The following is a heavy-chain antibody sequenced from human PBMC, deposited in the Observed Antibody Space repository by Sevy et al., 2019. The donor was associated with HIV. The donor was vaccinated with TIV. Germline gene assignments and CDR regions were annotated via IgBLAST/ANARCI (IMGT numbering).Heavy chain of an antibody. CDR2: INHSGST. Sequence: SETLSLPCAVYGGSFSGYYWSWIRQPPGKGLEWIGEINHSGSTNYNPSLKSRVTISVDTSKNQFSLKLSSVTAADTAVYYCARGQGDDSSGYLIDYWGQGTLVTVSS. CDR1: GGSFSGYY. J-gene: IGHJ4*02. CDR3: ARGQGDDSSGYLIDY. D-gene: IGHD3-22*01. V-gene: IGHV4-34*01.